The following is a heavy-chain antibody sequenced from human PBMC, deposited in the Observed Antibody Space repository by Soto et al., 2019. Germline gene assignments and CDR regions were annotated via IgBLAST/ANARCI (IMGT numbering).Heavy chain of an antibody. CDR3: ASTVVLVTAIPGLDRTGRFDP. J-gene: IGHJ5*02. CDR1: GGSFSGYY. CDR2: TDHSGST. V-gene: IGHV4-34*01. D-gene: IGHD2-21*02. Sequence: QVQLQQWGAGLLKPSETLSLTCAVSGGSFSGYYWSWIRQPPGKGLEWIGETDHSGSTNYNPSLKSRVTISVDTSKNQFSQKLSSVTAADTAVYYCASTVVLVTAIPGLDRTGRFDPWGQGTLVTVSS.